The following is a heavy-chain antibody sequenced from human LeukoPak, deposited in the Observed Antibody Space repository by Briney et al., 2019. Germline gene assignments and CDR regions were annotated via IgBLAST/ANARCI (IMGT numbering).Heavy chain of an antibody. D-gene: IGHD6-19*01. Sequence: ASVKVSCKASGYTFTSYDINWVRQATGQGLEWMGWMNPNSGDTGSAEKFQGRVTMTRNTSISTAYMELTSLQSEDTAVYYCARGGRQWLADMGYFDPWGQGTLVTVSS. CDR3: ARGGRQWLADMGYFDP. V-gene: IGHV1-8*01. CDR1: GYTFTSYD. CDR2: MNPNSGDT. J-gene: IGHJ5*02.